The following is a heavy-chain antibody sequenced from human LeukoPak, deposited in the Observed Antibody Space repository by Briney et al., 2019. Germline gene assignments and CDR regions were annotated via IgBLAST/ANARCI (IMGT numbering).Heavy chain of an antibody. CDR1: GGSISTYY. CDR3: AREPTVAGTVSVAFDI. V-gene: IGHV4-4*07. Sequence: SETLSLTCTVSGGSISTYYWNWIRQPPGKGLEWIGRIYTSGSTNYNPSLKSRVTMSVDTSKNQFSLKLSSVTAADTAVYYCAREPTVAGTVSVAFDIWGQGTMGTVSS. D-gene: IGHD6-19*01. CDR2: IYTSGST. J-gene: IGHJ3*02.